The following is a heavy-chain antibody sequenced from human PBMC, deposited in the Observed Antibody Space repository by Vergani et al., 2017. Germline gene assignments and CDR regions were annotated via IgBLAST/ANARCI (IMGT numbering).Heavy chain of an antibody. CDR3: ARSVAAMLVDY. CDR2: IYYSGST. J-gene: IGHJ4*02. V-gene: IGHV4-39*01. D-gene: IGHD2-2*01. CDR1: GGSISSSSYY. Sequence: QLQLQESGPGLVKPSETLSLTCTVSGGSISSSSYYWGWIRQPPGKGLEWIGSIYYSGSTYYNPSLKSRVTISVDTSKNQFSLKLSSVTAADTAVYYCARSVAAMLVDYWGQGTLVTVSS.